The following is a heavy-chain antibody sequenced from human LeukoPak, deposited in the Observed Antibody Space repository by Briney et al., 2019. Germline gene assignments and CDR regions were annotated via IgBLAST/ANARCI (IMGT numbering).Heavy chain of an antibody. CDR2: ISSSSSYI. CDR3: ARDRNYDYIWGSYRPDYFDY. Sequence: GGSLRLSCAASGFTFSSHTMNWVRQAPGKGLEWVSSISSSSSYIYYADSVKGRFTISRGNAKNSLYLQMNSLRAEDTAVYYCARDRNYDYIWGSYRPDYFDYWGQGTLVTVSS. J-gene: IGHJ4*02. CDR1: GFTFSSHT. D-gene: IGHD3-16*02. V-gene: IGHV3-21*01.